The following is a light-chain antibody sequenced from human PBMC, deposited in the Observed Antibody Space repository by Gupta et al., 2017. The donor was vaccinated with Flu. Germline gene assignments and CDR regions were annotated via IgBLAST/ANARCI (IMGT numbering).Light chain of an antibody. J-gene: IGKJ2*01. CDR2: DAS. CDR1: QSVSSSY. CDR3: QQYGSAPYT. V-gene: IGKV3-20*01. Sequence: EIVLTQSPGTLSLSPGERATLSCRASQSVSSSYLAWYQQKPGQAPRLLMYDASSRATGIPDRFGGSGSGTDFTLTISRREPEDFAVYFCQQYGSAPYTFGQGTKLEIK.